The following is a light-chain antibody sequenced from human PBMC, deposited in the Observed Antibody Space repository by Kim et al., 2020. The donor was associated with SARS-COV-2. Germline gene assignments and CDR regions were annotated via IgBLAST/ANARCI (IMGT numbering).Light chain of an antibody. CDR1: QSVSSSY. CDR3: QQYGSSPQIT. J-gene: IGKJ4*01. CDR2: GAS. V-gene: IGKV3-20*01. Sequence: PGESATLSCRASQSVSSSYLAWYQQKPGQAPRLLVYGASSRATGIPDRFSGSGSGTDFTLTISRLEPEDFAVYYCQQYGSSPQITFGGGTKVDIK.